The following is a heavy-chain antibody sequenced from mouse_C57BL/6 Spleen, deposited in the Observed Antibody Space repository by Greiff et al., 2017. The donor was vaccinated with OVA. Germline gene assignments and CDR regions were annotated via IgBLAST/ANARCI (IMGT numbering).Heavy chain of an antibody. CDR2: IYPRSGNT. J-gene: IGHJ2*01. V-gene: IGHV1-81*01. CDR1: GYTFTSYG. CDR3: ARYGNYVDY. Sequence: VQLKESGAELARPGASVKLSCKASGYTFTSYGISWVKQRTGQGLEWIGEIYPRSGNTYYNEKFKGKATLTADKSSSTSYMELRSLTSEDSAVYFCARYGNYVDYWGQGTTLTVSS. D-gene: IGHD2-1*01.